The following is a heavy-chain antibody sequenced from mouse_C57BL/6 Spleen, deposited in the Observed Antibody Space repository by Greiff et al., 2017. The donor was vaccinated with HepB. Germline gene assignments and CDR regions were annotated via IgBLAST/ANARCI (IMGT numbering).Heavy chain of an antibody. D-gene: IGHD4-1*01. Sequence: EVQRVESGGGLVQPGGSLSLSCAASGFTFTDYYMSWVRQPPGKALEWLGFIRNKANGYTTENSASVKGRFTISKDNSQSILYLQMNALRAEDGATYYCARYLGPYYAMDYWGQGTSVTVSS. J-gene: IGHJ4*01. V-gene: IGHV7-3*01. CDR1: GFTFTDYY. CDR3: ARYLGPYYAMDY. CDR2: IRNKANGYTT.